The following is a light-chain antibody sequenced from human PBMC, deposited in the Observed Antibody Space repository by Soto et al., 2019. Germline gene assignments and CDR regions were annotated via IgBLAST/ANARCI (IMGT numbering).Light chain of an antibody. Sequence: IPMTHGPSSLSSSVGYRVNITCRASQGIANHLSWYQQQPGKVPRLLIDAASTLQSGVPSRFSCSGSKREFTITITNLQPEDVATYYCQKSDCVPLTFGGGTKVDIK. CDR2: AAS. J-gene: IGKJ4*01. CDR3: QKSDCVPLT. V-gene: IGKV1-27*01. CDR1: QGIANH.